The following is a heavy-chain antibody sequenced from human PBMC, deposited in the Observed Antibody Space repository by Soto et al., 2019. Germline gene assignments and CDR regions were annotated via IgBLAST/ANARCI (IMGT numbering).Heavy chain of an antibody. V-gene: IGHV4-38-2*01. Sequence: PSETLSLTCAVSGYSLTSGYYCGWIRQPPGKGLEWIGSIYNSGVTYYNPSLKSRVTISVDTSKNHFSLKLTSVTAADTALYYCARARIVVAGTVVDYWGQGTLATVSS. CDR2: IYNSGVT. CDR1: GYSLTSGYY. J-gene: IGHJ4*02. CDR3: ARARIVVAGTVVDY. D-gene: IGHD6-19*01.